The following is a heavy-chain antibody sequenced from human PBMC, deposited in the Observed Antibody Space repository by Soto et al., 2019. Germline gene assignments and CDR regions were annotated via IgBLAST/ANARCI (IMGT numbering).Heavy chain of an antibody. CDR3: ARVRSLYSSSWSFDY. CDR2: INPNSGGT. CDR1: GYTFTGYY. D-gene: IGHD6-13*01. Sequence: ASVKVSCKASGYTFTGYYMHWVRQAPGQGLEWMGWINPNSGGTNYAQKFQGRVTMTRDTSISTAYMELSRLRSDDTAVYYCARVRSLYSSSWSFDYWGQGTLVTV. V-gene: IGHV1-2*02. J-gene: IGHJ4*02.